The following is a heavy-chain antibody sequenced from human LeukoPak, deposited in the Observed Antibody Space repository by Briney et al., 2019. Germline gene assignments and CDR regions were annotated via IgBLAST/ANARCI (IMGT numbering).Heavy chain of an antibody. CDR3: AKSSSGWYNDAFDI. V-gene: IGHV3-23*01. J-gene: IGHJ3*02. CDR2: ISGTGRGT. Sequence: GGSLRLSCAVSGFTFSSYAMTWVRQAPGKGLEWVSGISGTGRGTYYADSVKGRFTISRDNSKNTLYLQMNSLRAEDTAVYYCAKSSSGWYNDAFDIWGQGTMVTVS. D-gene: IGHD6-19*01. CDR1: GFTFSSYA.